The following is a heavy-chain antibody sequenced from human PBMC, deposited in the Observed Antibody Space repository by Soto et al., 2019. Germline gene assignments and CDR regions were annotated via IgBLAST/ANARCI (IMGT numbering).Heavy chain of an antibody. J-gene: IGHJ4*02. CDR1: GFTFSSYW. CDR3: ARVTTNNRVDTAMGYFDY. Sequence: GGSLRLSCAASGFTFSSYWMSWVRQAPGKGLEWVANIKQDGSEKYYVDSVKGRFTISRDNAKNSLYLQMNSLRAEDTAVYYCARVTTNNRVDTAMGYFDYWGQGTLVTVSS. D-gene: IGHD5-18*01. V-gene: IGHV3-7*01. CDR2: IKQDGSEK.